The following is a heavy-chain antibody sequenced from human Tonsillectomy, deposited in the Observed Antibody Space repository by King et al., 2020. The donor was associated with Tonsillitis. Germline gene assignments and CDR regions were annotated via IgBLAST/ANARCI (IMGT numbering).Heavy chain of an antibody. J-gene: IGHJ4*02. D-gene: IGHD1-26*01. Sequence: VQLVESGGGVVQPGRSLRLSCAASGFTFSRYGMHWVRQAPGKGLEWVAVIWYDGSNKSYAVSVKGRFTIARDNSKNTLYLQMNSLRAEDTAVYYCARGSRSGSYFDYWGQGTLVTVSS. V-gene: IGHV3-33*08. CDR3: ARGSRSGSYFDY. CDR1: GFTFSRYG. CDR2: IWYDGSNK.